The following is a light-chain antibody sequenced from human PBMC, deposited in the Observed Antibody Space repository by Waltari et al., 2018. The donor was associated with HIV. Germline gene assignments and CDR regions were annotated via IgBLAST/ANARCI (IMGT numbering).Light chain of an antibody. CDR3: HQYNTFPLT. J-gene: IGKJ2*01. CDR1: QDISNY. CDR2: AAS. V-gene: IGKV1-16*01. Sequence: DIQMTQSPSSLSALVGDSVTLTCRASQDISNYLGWFQQTPGKAPKSLIFAASNLQSGVPSRFLGAGSGTNFTLTIRSLQPEDFATYYCHQYNTFPLTFG.